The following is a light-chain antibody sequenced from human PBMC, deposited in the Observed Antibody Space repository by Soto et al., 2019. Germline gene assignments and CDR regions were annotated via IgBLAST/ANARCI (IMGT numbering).Light chain of an antibody. J-gene: IGLJ3*02. V-gene: IGLV2-14*01. Sequence: QSALTQPASVSGSPGQSITISCTGTSSDVGGYNYVSWYQQHPGKAPKLMIYDVSNRPSGVSNRFSGSKSGNTASLTISGLQAEDGADYYCNSYTSSSFWVFGGGTKLTVL. CDR3: NSYTSSSFWV. CDR1: SSDVGGYNY. CDR2: DVS.